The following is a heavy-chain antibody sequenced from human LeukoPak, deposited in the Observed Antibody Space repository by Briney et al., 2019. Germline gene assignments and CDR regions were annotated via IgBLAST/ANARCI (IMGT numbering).Heavy chain of an antibody. Sequence: PSETLSLTCTVSGGSISSYYWSWIRQPPGKGLGWIGYLYYSGSTNYDPSLKSRVTISVDTSKHQFSLKLRSVTAADTAVYYCARAGSGHYYYYYCMDVWGKGTTVTVSS. CDR2: LYYSGST. D-gene: IGHD6-19*01. V-gene: IGHV4-59*01. CDR1: GGSISSYY. J-gene: IGHJ6*03. CDR3: ARAGSGHYYYYYCMDV.